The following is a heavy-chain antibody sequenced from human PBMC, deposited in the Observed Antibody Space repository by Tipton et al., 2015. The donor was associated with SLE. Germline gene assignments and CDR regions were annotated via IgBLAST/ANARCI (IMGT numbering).Heavy chain of an antibody. Sequence: TLSLTCTVSGGSISSYYWSWIRQPPGTGLEWIGYIHHSGSTSYSPSLRSRVTISVDTSKNRLSLKVNSVTAADTAVYFCARLGSTTYLTLDGFYFDYWGQGTRVTVAS. CDR1: GGSISSYY. CDR3: ARLGSTTYLTLDGFYFDY. CDR2: IHHSGST. V-gene: IGHV4-59*08. J-gene: IGHJ4*02. D-gene: IGHD2/OR15-2a*01.